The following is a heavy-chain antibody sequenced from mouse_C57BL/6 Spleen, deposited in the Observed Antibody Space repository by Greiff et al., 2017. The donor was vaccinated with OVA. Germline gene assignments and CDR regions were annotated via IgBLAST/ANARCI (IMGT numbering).Heavy chain of an antibody. Sequence: EVQLVGPWGGLFQPGRSLNFSCQAPGFPFSAYYLLWFARVPKKGLEWVANLNYNGSATYYLASFKSSFIISRDNAKNILYMQMSSLKSEDTATYYCARVGSYYAMDYWGQGTSVTVSS. CDR3: ARVGSYYAMDY. D-gene: IGHD1-1*02. V-gene: IGHV5-16*01. CDR2: LNYNGSAT. CDR1: GFPFSAYY. J-gene: IGHJ4*01.